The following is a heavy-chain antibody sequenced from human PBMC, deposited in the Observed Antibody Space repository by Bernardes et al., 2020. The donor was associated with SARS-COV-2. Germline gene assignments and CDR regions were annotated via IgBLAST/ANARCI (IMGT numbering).Heavy chain of an antibody. J-gene: IGHJ6*02. CDR1: GYTITELS. V-gene: IGHV1-24*01. D-gene: IGHD3-10*01. CDR3: ATSFVVRGVITYYYYYYGMDV. CDR2: FDPEDGET. Sequence: ASVKVSCKVSGYTITELSMHWVRQAPGKGLEWMGGFDPEDGETIYAQKFQGRVTMTEDTSTDTAYMELSSLRSEDTAVYYCATSFVVRGVITYYYYYYGMDVWGQGTTVTVSS.